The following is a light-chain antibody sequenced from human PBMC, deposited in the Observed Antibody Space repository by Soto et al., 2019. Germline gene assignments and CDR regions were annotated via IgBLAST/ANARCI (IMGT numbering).Light chain of an antibody. Sequence: EIVLTQSPGTLSLSPGERATLSCRASQSVSGTSLAWYQQKPGQAPRLLIFNAVSRAAGIPDRFSGSGSGTDFSLTISRLEPEDFVMYYCQLYDTSPLTFGQGTKVDIK. CDR3: QLYDTSPLT. CDR1: QSVSGTS. CDR2: NAV. V-gene: IGKV3-20*01. J-gene: IGKJ1*01.